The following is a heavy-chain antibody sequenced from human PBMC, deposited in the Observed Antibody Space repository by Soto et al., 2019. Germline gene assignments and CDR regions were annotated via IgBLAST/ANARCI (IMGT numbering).Heavy chain of an antibody. Sequence: TLSLTCTVSGSSISSDPFYWGWIRQHPGKGLEWIGYIYYSGGTYYNPSLKSRVTISSDTSKNQFSLNLSSVTPADTAVYYCARDSGSYGTDYWGQGTLVTVSS. CDR3: ARDSGSYGTDY. J-gene: IGHJ4*02. V-gene: IGHV4-31*03. D-gene: IGHD1-26*01. CDR1: GSSISSDPFY. CDR2: IYYSGGT.